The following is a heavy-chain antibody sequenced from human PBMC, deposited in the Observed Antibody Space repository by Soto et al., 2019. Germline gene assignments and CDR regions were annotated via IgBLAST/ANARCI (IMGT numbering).Heavy chain of an antibody. J-gene: IGHJ5*02. CDR3: AGDPDSHYNDSHASSYP. D-gene: IGHD3-22*01. CDR2: IIPIIGII. CDR1: GGTFSTYT. V-gene: IGHV1-69*08. Sequence: QVQLVQSGAEVKKPGSSVKVSCKASGGTFSTYTITWVRQAPGQGVEWMGRIIPIIGIINYAQKFQGRVTITADKFTGTAYMELTRLRSVDTAVYYCAGDPDSHYNDSHASSYPWGQGTLVTVSS.